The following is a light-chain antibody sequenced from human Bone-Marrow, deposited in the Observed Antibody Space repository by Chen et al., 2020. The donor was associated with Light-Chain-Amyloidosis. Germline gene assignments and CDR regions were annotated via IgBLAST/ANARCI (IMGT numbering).Light chain of an antibody. CDR3: QQYGTSPLT. V-gene: IGKV3-20*01. CDR1: QTSSSNY. CDR2: GSS. Sequence: EIVLTQSPGPLSLSPGEGANLSCRASQTSSSNYLTWYQQKFGQAPRLLIYGSSSRATGLPDRFTGSGSGTDFTLTINRLEPEDFAMYYCQQYGTSPLTFGGGTKVEIK. J-gene: IGKJ4*01.